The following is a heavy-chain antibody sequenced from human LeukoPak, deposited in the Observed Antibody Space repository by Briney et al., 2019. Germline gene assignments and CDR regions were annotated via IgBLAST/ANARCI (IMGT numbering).Heavy chain of an antibody. CDR3: ARRRFTMTVVGYFDY. D-gene: IGHD3-22*01. J-gene: IGHJ4*02. CDR1: GASISSSSYY. V-gene: IGHV4-39*07. CDR2: IYYSGCT. Sequence: PSETLSLTCTVSGASISSSSYYWGWIRQPPGKGLEWIGSIYYSGCTNYSPSLKSRVTISVDKSKNQFSLKLSSVTAADTAVYYCARRRFTMTVVGYFDYWGQGTLVTVSS.